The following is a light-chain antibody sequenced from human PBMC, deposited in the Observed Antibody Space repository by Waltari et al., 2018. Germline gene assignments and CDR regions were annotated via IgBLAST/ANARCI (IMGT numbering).Light chain of an antibody. CDR2: AAS. J-gene: IGKJ3*01. CDR1: QGISSY. Sequence: DIQLTQSPSFLSASVGDRVTITCRASQGISSYLAWYQQKPGKAPKLLIYAASTLQTGVPSRFSGSESGTEFTLTISSLQPEDVATYYCQQLNSYPFTFGPGTKVAIK. CDR3: QQLNSYPFT. V-gene: IGKV1-9*01.